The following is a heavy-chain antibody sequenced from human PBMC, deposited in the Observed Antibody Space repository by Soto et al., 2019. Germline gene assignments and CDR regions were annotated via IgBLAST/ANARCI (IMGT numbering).Heavy chain of an antibody. CDR3: ARPLGELSLPYYYYGMDV. Sequence: ASVKVSCKASGYTFTGYYMHWVRRAPGQGLEWMGWINPNSGGTNYAQKFQGRVTMTRDTSISTAYMELSRLRSDDTAVYYCARPLGELSLPYYYYGMDVWGQGTTVTVSS. V-gene: IGHV1-2*02. J-gene: IGHJ6*02. CDR1: GYTFTGYY. CDR2: INPNSGGT. D-gene: IGHD1-7*01.